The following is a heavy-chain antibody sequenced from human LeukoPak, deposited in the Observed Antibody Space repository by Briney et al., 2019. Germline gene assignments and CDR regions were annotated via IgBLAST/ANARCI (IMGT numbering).Heavy chain of an antibody. CDR2: IKSKTDGGTT. J-gene: IGHJ4*02. Sequence: AGGSLRLSCAASGFTFSNAWMSWVRQAPGKGPEWVGRIKSKTDGGTTDYAAPVKGRFTISRDDSKNTLYLQMNSLKTEDTAVYYCTTDYCSSTSCAWYYYDSSGYWGQGTLVTVSS. CDR1: GFTFSNAW. CDR3: TTDYCSSTSCAWYYYDSSGY. D-gene: IGHD3-22*01. V-gene: IGHV3-15*01.